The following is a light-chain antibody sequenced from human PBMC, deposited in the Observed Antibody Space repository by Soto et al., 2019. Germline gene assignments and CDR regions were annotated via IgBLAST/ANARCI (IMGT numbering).Light chain of an antibody. CDR3: CSDAGSSV. CDR1: SSDVGGYNY. Sequence: QSALTQPRSVSGSPGQSVTISCTGTSSDVGGYNYVSWYQQHPGKAPKLMIYDVSKRPSGVPDRFSGSKSGNTASLTISGLQAEDEADYYCCSDAGSSVFGGGTQLTVL. V-gene: IGLV2-11*01. J-gene: IGLJ2*01. CDR2: DVS.